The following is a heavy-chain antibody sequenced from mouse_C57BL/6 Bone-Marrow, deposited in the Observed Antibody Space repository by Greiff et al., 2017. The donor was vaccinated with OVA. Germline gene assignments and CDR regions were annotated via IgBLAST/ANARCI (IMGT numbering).Heavy chain of an antibody. CDR1: GFTFSDFY. Sequence: DVMLVESGGGLVQSGRSLRLSCATSGFTFSDFYMEWVRQAPGKGLEWIAASRNKANDYTTEYSASVKGPFIVSIDTSQSILYLQMNALRAEDTAIYYCAIDVHYSNYHYAMDYWGQGTSVTVSS. CDR3: AIDVHYSNYHYAMDY. J-gene: IGHJ4*01. D-gene: IGHD2-5*01. V-gene: IGHV7-1*01. CDR2: SRNKANDYTT.